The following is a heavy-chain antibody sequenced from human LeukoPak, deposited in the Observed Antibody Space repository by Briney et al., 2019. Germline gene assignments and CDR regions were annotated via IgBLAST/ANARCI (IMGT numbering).Heavy chain of an antibody. Sequence: ASVKVSCKASGYTFSKYYIHWVRQAPGQGLEWMAMINPSDGATTYAQRFQGRVTMTRDMSTTTVYMDLRSLRSEDTAVYFCASGRGVGLRRNLGGLFASYYTYYYMDVWGRGTTVTVSS. V-gene: IGHV1-46*01. CDR2: INPSDGAT. CDR3: ASGRGVGLRRNLGGLFASYYTYYYMDV. D-gene: IGHD3-16*01. CDR1: GYTFSKYY. J-gene: IGHJ6*03.